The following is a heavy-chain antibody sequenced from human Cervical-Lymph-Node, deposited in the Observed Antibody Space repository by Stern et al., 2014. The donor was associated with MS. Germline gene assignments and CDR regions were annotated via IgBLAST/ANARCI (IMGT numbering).Heavy chain of an antibody. CDR1: GYNFARYW. CDR2: IYPGDSDT. CDR3: ARRGDGYNGADL. J-gene: IGHJ5*02. D-gene: IGHD5-24*01. Sequence: QLVQSGAEVKKPGESLKISCKVSGYNFARYWIGWGRQMPGKGLEWMAFIYPGDSDTRYSPSFHGQIIISSDKSITTAYLQWSSLKASDTATYFCARRGDGYNGADLWGQGTQVTVSS. V-gene: IGHV5-51*03.